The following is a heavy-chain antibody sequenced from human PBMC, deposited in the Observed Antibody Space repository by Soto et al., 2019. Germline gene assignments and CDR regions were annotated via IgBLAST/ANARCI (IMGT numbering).Heavy chain of an antibody. V-gene: IGHV1-18*01. CDR1: GYTFTSYG. J-gene: IGHJ4*02. Sequence: ASVKVSCKASGYTFTSYGINWVRQAPGQGLEWMGWISAYNGNTNYAQKLQGRVTMTTDTSTSTAYMELRSLRSDDTAVYYCAKWPSNYYDSSGYYLDYWGQGTLVTVSS. CDR2: ISAYNGNT. CDR3: AKWPSNYYDSSGYYLDY. D-gene: IGHD3-22*01.